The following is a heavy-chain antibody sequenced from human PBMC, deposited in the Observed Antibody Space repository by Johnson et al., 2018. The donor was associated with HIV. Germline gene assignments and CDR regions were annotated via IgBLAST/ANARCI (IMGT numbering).Heavy chain of an antibody. V-gene: IGHV3-11*04. J-gene: IGHJ3*02. D-gene: IGHD3-10*01. CDR3: AIGRGEFPRHAFDI. CDR2: ISGSGGTI. CDR1: GFSFSDYY. Sequence: QVQLVESGGGLVKPGGSLRLSCTASGFSFSDYYMSWIRQAPGKGLEWVSYISGSGGTIYNADSVKGRFTISKDNSRNTLFLHMNSLRADDTAVYYCAIGRGEFPRHAFDIWGQGTMVTVSS.